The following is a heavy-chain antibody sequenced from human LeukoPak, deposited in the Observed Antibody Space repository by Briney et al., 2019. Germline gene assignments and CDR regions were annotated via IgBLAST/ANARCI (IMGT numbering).Heavy chain of an antibody. J-gene: IGHJ3*02. CDR2: IYYSGST. CDR1: GGSISSSNYY. Sequence: SETLSLTCTVSGGSISSSNYYWGWIGQPPGKGLEWIGSIYYSGSTYYNPSLKSRVTISVDTSKNQFSLKLSSVTAADTAVYYCAREPSTPYYYDNSGYPPRSFDIWGQGTLVTVSS. V-gene: IGHV4-39*07. D-gene: IGHD3-22*01. CDR3: AREPSTPYYYDNSGYPPRSFDI.